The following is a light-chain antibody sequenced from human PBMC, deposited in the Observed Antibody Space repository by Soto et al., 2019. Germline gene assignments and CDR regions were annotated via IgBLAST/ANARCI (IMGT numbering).Light chain of an antibody. CDR3: LQYHNLWA. J-gene: IGKJ1*01. V-gene: IGKV3-15*01. CDR1: QNIYSN. Sequence: IVMTQSPATLSVSPGERATFSCRASQNIYSNIAWYEQRPGQDPSLLIYRASTRANGVPARFSGRGSGKEFTLTISSLQSEDFAVYSCLQYHNLWAFGQGTK. CDR2: RAS.